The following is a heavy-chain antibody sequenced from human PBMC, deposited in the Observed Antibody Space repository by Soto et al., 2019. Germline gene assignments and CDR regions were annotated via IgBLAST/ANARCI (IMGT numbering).Heavy chain of an antibody. J-gene: IGHJ3*02. V-gene: IGHV3-30-3*01. Sequence: QVQLVESGGGVVQPGRSLRLSCAASGFTFSSYAMHWVRQAPGKGLEWVAVISYDGSNKYYADSVKGRFTISRDNSKNTLYLHMRSLRPEDTAVYYCAHPRGYGVFDAVDIWGQGTMVTVSS. D-gene: IGHD4-17*01. CDR1: GFTFSSYA. CDR2: ISYDGSNK. CDR3: AHPRGYGVFDAVDI.